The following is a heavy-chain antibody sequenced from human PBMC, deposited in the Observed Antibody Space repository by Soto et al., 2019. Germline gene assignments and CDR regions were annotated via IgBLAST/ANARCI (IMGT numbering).Heavy chain of an antibody. V-gene: IGHV3-30*18. CDR1: GFTFSSYG. J-gene: IGHJ6*02. CDR2: ISYDGSNK. Sequence: QVQLVESGGGVVQPGRSLRLSCAASGFTFSSYGMHWVRQAPGKGLEWVAVISYDGSNKYYADSVKGRFTISRDNSKNTLYLQMSSLRAEDTAVYYSAKEYAVPAAREVNYYYYGMDVWGQGTTVTVSS. CDR3: AKEYAVPAAREVNYYYYGMDV. D-gene: IGHD2-2*01.